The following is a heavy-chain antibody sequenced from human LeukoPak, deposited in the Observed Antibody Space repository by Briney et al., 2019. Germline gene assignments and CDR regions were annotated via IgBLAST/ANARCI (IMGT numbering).Heavy chain of an antibody. CDR2: ISANNGDT. J-gene: IGHJ4*02. V-gene: IGHV1-18*01. D-gene: IGHD1-26*01. CDR3: ARESHVTREDS. CDR1: GYTLTSYG. Sequence: ASVKVSFTASGYTLTSYGISWVRQAPGQGLEWVGWISANNGDTDYAQKFQARVTMTTDTSTSTAYMELRSLRSDDTAVYYCARESHVTREDSWGQGTLVIVSS.